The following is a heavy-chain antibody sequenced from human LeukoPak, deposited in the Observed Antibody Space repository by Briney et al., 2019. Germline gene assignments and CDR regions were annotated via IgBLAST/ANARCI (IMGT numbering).Heavy chain of an antibody. V-gene: IGHV3-23*01. J-gene: IGHJ4*02. CDR2: ISGSGDST. CDR3: AEDVVVIVAAKPGI. Sequence: GGSLRLSCAASGFTFDDYGMSWVRQVPGKGLEWVSSISGSGDSTYYVNSVKGRFTISRDNSKNTVYLQMNSLRAEDTAIYYCAEDVVVIVAAKPGIWGQGTLVTVSS. D-gene: IGHD2-15*01. CDR1: GFTFDDYG.